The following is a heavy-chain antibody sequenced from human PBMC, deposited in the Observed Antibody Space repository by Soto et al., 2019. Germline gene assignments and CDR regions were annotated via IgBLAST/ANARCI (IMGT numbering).Heavy chain of an antibody. CDR2: IKQDGSEK. Sequence: HPGGSLRLSCAASGFTFSSYWMSWVRQAPGKGLEWVANIKQDGSEKYYVDSVKGRFTISRDNAKNSLYLQMNSLRAEDTAVYYCARHRRRRWYYYGMDLWGQGTTVTVSS. V-gene: IGHV3-7*01. CDR1: GFTFSSYW. J-gene: IGHJ6*02. CDR3: ARHRRRRWYYYGMDL.